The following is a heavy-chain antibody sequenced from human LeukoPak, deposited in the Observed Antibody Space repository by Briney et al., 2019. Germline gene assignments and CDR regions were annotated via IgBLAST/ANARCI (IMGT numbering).Heavy chain of an antibody. Sequence: GGSLRLSCAASGFTFSTYSMNWVRQAPGKGLEWVSSISSSSTYIYFADSVKGRLTIPRDNAKNSLYLQMNSLRDEDTAVYYCARHDYGGNSGDYWGQGTLVTVSS. D-gene: IGHD4-23*01. CDR3: ARHDYGGNSGDY. CDR2: ISSSSTYI. CDR1: GFTFSTYS. V-gene: IGHV3-21*01. J-gene: IGHJ4*02.